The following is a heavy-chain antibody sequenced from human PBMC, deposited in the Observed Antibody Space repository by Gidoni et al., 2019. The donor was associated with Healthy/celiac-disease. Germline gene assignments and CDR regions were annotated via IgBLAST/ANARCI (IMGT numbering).Heavy chain of an antibody. J-gene: IGHJ1*01. CDR2: T. Sequence: TNYNPSLKSRVTISVDTSKNQFSLKLSSVTAADTAVYYCASGAEYFQHWGQGTLVTVSS. CDR3: ASGAEYFQH. V-gene: IGHV4-59*09.